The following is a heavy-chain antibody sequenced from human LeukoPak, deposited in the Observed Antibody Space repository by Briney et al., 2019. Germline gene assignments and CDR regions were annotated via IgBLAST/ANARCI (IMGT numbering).Heavy chain of an antibody. Sequence: PGGSLRLSCAASGFTFSSYAMSWVRQVPGQGLKWVSGISGSGGSTYYADSVKGRITISRDNSKNTLYLQMNSLRAEDTAVYYCAKGYYYDSSGYYYEYDMDVWGQGTTVTVSS. V-gene: IGHV3-23*01. CDR2: ISGSGGST. J-gene: IGHJ6*02. CDR3: AKGYYYDSSGYYYEYDMDV. CDR1: GFTFSSYA. D-gene: IGHD3-22*01.